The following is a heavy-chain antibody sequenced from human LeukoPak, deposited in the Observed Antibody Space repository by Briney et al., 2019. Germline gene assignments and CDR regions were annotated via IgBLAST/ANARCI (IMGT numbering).Heavy chain of an antibody. CDR2: IYTSGST. V-gene: IGHV4-4*07. Sequence: SETLSLTCTVSGGSISSYYWSWIRQPAGKGLEWIGRIYTSGSTNYNPSLKSRVTMSVDTSKNQFSLKLSSVTAADTAVYYCARIAVAGTGMVAFDIWGQGTMVTVSS. CDR1: GGSISSYY. D-gene: IGHD6-19*01. CDR3: ARIAVAGTGMVAFDI. J-gene: IGHJ3*02.